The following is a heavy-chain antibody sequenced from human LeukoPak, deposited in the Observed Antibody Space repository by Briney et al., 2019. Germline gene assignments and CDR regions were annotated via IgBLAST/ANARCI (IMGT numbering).Heavy chain of an antibody. CDR1: GGSINSYY. CDR2: IYYSGNT. V-gene: IGHV4-59*01. CDR3: ARWYCSSTTCYHMDV. D-gene: IGHD2/OR15-2a*01. Sequence: SETLSLTCTVSGGSINSYYWSWIRQPPGKGLEYIGHIYYSGNTDYNPSLKSRVTISVDTFKNQFSLNLSSVTAADTAVYYCARWYCSSTTCYHMDVWGKGTTVTVSS. J-gene: IGHJ6*03.